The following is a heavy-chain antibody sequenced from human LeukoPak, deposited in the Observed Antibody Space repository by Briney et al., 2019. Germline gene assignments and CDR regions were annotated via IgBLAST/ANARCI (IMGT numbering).Heavy chain of an antibody. J-gene: IGHJ5*02. D-gene: IGHD6-6*01. CDR1: GGSISSYY. CDR2: IYYSGST. CDR3: ARHVSLGQLVSMGWFDP. V-gene: IGHV4-59*08. Sequence: SETLSLTCTVSGGSISSYYWSWIRQPPGKGLEWIGYIYYSGSTNYNPSLKSRVTISVDTSKNQFSLKLSSVTAADTAVYYCARHVSLGQLVSMGWFDPWGQGTLVTVPS.